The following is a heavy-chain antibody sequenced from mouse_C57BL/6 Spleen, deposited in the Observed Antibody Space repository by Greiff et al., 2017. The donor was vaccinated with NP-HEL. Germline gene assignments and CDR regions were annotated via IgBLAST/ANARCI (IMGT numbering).Heavy chain of an antibody. D-gene: IGHD1-1*01. J-gene: IGHJ2*01. Sequence: VHVKQSGAELVRPGASVKLSCTASGFNIKDYYMHWVKQRPEQGLEWIGRIDPEDGDTEYAPKFQGKATMTADTSSNTAYLQLSSLTSEDTAVYYCTTTDYYGSRGYFDYWGQGTTLTVSS. CDR1: GFNIKDYY. CDR2: IDPEDGDT. CDR3: TTTDYYGSRGYFDY. V-gene: IGHV14-1*01.